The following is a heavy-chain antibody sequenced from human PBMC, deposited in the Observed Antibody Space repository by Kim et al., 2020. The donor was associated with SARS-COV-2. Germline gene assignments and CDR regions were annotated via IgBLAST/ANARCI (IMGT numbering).Heavy chain of an antibody. CDR3: VNPWNDPRDEVDYYYYYGMDV. D-gene: IGHD1-1*01. CDR1: GFTFSSYA. CDR2: ISSNGGST. V-gene: IGHV3-64D*06. J-gene: IGHJ6*02. Sequence: GGSLRLSCSASGFTFSSYAMHWVRQAPGKGLEYVSAISSNGGSTYYADSVKGRFTISRDNSKNTLYLQMSSLRAEDTAVYYCVNPWNDPRDEVDYYYYYGMDVWGQGTTVTVSS.